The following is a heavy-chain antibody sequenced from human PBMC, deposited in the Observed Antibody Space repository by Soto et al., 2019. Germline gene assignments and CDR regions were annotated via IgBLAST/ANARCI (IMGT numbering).Heavy chain of an antibody. D-gene: IGHD2-15*01. CDR1: GYTFTGYY. Sequence: ASVKVSCKASGYTFTGYYMHWVRQAPGQGLEWMGWINPNRGGTNYAQKFQGRVTMTRDTSISTAYMELSRLRSDDTAVYYCALGLAYCSGSRCYSAHRFDPWGQGTLVTVSS. CDR3: ALGLAYCSGSRCYSAHRFDP. CDR2: INPNRGGT. V-gene: IGHV1-2*02. J-gene: IGHJ5*02.